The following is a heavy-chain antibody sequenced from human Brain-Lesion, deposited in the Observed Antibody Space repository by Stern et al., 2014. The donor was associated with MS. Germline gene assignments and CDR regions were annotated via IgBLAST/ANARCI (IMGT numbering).Heavy chain of an antibody. CDR3: ARDQRGITIFGVVTDYYYLGMDV. V-gene: IGHV1-2*02. D-gene: IGHD3-3*01. Sequence: VQLVESGAEVKKPGASVKVSCKTSGYIFTGYYIHWVRQAPGQGLEWMARINPNNGGTKADQTVQDRDTMRRATLISTAYVELSSLTSDDTAVYYCARDQRGITIFGVVTDYYYLGMDVWGQGTTVTVSS. CDR1: GYIFTGYY. J-gene: IGHJ6*02. CDR2: INPNNGGT.